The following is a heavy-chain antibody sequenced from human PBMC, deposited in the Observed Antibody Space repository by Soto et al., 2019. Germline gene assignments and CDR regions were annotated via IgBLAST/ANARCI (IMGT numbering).Heavy chain of an antibody. D-gene: IGHD1-26*01. J-gene: IGHJ3*02. Sequence: GGSLRLSCAASGFTFSNAWMSWVRQAPGKGLEWVGRIKSKTDGGTTDYAAPVKGRFTISRDDSKNTLYLQMNSLKTEDTAVYYCTTDLRWETDAFDIWGQGTMVTVSS. CDR3: TTDLRWETDAFDI. V-gene: IGHV3-15*01. CDR1: GFTFSNAW. CDR2: IKSKTDGGTT.